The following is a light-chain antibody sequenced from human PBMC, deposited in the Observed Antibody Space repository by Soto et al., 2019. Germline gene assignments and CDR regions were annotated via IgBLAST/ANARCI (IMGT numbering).Light chain of an antibody. V-gene: IGLV2-11*01. J-gene: IGLJ1*01. CDR3: CSYAGSYTLYV. CDR1: SSDVGSYDY. Sequence: SALTQPRSASGSPGQSVTISCTGTSSDVGSYDYVSWYQQHPGKAPKLMIYDVTKRPSGVPDRFSGSKSDNTASLTISGLQAEDEADYYCCSYAGSYTLYVFGTGTKVTVL. CDR2: DVT.